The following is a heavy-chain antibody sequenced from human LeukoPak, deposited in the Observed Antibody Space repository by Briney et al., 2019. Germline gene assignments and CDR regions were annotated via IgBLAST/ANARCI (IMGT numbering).Heavy chain of an antibody. J-gene: IGHJ4*02. Sequence: SETLSLTCTVSGGSIGTYYWSWIRQPPGKGLECIGYIYYSGSTNYNPSLKSRVTISVDTSKNQFSLKLSSVTAADTAVYYCARDPWELRNFDYWGQGTLVTVSS. V-gene: IGHV4-59*01. CDR2: IYYSGST. CDR3: ARDPWELRNFDY. CDR1: GGSIGTYY. D-gene: IGHD1-26*01.